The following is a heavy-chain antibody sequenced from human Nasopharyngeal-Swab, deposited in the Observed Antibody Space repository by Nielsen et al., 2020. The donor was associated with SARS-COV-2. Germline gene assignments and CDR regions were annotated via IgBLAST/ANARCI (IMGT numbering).Heavy chain of an antibody. V-gene: IGHV1-18*01. J-gene: IGHJ6*02. CDR3: ARRWLRDYYYYGMDV. CDR1: GYTFTIYG. CDR2: ISAYNGNT. Sequence: ASVKVSCKASGYTFTIYGITWVRQAPGQGLEWMGWISAYNGNTNYAQKLQGRVTMTTDTSTSTAYMELRSLRSDDTAVYYCARRWLRDYYYYGMDVWGQGTTVTVSS. D-gene: IGHD5-12*01.